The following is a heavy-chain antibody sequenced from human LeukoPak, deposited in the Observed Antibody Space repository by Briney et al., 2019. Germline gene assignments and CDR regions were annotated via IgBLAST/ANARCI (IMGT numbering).Heavy chain of an antibody. D-gene: IGHD1-26*01. CDR1: GGSISSSNW. J-gene: IGHJ6*03. Sequence: SETLSLTCAVSGGSISSSNWWNWVRQPPGKGLEWIGEIYHSGSTNYNPSLKSRVTISVDKSKNQFSLKLSSVTAADKAVYYCARRYSGSYGLYSHHSVDVWGKGTTVTISS. CDR2: IYHSGST. CDR3: ARRYSGSYGLYSHHSVDV. V-gene: IGHV4-4*02.